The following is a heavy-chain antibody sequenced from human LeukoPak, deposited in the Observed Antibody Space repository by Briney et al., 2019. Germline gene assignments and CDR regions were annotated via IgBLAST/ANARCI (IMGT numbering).Heavy chain of an antibody. D-gene: IGHD5-18*01. CDR1: GGSISSYY. Sequence: SETLSLTCTVSGGSISSYYWSWIRQPPGKGLEWIGCIYYSGSTNYNPSLKSRVTISVDTSKNQFSLKLSSVTAADTAVYYCARHVTMDTATVGLWGQGTLVTVSS. J-gene: IGHJ4*02. CDR2: IYYSGST. V-gene: IGHV4-59*08. CDR3: ARHVTMDTATVGL.